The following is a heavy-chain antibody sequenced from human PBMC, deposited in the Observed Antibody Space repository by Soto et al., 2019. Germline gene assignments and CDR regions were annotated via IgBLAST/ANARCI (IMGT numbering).Heavy chain of an antibody. Sequence: QVQLVDSGGGVVQPGRSLRLSCAASGFTFGSYAMHWVRPAPGKGLEWVSLISYDGSDKYYAASVKGRFTITRVNSKNTLYLQMNSLRTEDSAVYYCGRDWLYCDDVFDYWGQGTLFTVSS. CDR1: GFTFGSYA. CDR3: GRDWLYCDDVFDY. J-gene: IGHJ4*02. V-gene: IGHV3-30-3*01. CDR2: ISYDGSDK. D-gene: IGHD4-17*01.